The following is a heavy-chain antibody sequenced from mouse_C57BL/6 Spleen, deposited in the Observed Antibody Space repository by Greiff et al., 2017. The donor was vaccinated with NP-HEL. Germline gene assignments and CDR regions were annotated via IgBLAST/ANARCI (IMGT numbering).Heavy chain of an antibody. CDR1: GYAFSSSW. D-gene: IGHD1-1*01. V-gene: IGHV1-82*01. CDR2: IYPGDGDT. Sequence: VQLQQSGPELVKPGASVKISCKASGYAFSSSWMNWVKQRPGKGLEWIGRIYPGDGDTNYNGKFKGKATLTADKSSSTAYMQLSSLTSEDSAVYCWARRDTTVVEGWYFDVWGTGTTVTVSS. CDR3: ARRDTTVVEGWYFDV. J-gene: IGHJ1*03.